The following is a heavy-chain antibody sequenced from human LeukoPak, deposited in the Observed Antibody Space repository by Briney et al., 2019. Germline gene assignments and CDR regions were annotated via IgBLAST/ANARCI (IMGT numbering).Heavy chain of an antibody. CDR1: GGSFSGYY. Sequence: PSETLSLTCAVYGGSFSGYYWSWIRQPPGKGLEWIGEINHSGSTNYNPSLKSRVTISVDTSKNQFSLKLSSVTAADTAVYYCASWGYYDSSGYPRYYFDYWGQGTLVTVSS. D-gene: IGHD3-22*01. CDR2: INHSGST. CDR3: ASWGYYDSSGYPRYYFDY. V-gene: IGHV4-34*01. J-gene: IGHJ4*02.